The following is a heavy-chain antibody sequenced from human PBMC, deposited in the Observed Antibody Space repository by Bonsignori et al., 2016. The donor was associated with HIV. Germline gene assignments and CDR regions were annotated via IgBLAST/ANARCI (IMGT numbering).Heavy chain of an antibody. Sequence: WIRQPPGKGLEWVAVIWYDGSNKYYADSVKGRFTISRDNSKNTLYLQMNSLRAEDTAVYYCARDVTSLYLPSYFDYWGQGTLVTVSS. D-gene: IGHD2-8*01. V-gene: IGHV3-33*01. J-gene: IGHJ4*02. CDR2: IWYDGSNK. CDR3: ARDVTSLYLPSYFDY.